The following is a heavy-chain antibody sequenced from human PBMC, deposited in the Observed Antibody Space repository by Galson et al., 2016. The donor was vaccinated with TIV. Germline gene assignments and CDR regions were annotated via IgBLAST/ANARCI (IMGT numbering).Heavy chain of an antibody. CDR2: INPNSGGT. D-gene: IGHD1/OR15-1a*01. J-gene: IGHJ3*02. Sequence: SVKVSCKASGYTFTEYYIHWVRQAPGQGLEWIGWINPNSGGTMYAQKFQGWVTMTRDTSITTAYMELSRLKSDDTAVYYCAKIGQEHDAFDIWGQGTMVTVLS. CDR3: AKIGQEHDAFDI. CDR1: GYTFTEYY. V-gene: IGHV1-2*04.